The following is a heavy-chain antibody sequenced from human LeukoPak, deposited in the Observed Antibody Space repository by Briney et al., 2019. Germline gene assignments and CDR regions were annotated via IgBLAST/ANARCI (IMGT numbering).Heavy chain of an antibody. V-gene: IGHV1-2*06. Sequence: ASAKVSCKASGYTFTGYYIHWVRQAPGQGLEWMGRINPNSGGTNYAQKFQYRVTMTRDTSINTAYMELSRLRSDDTAVYFCAITNYYDSSGYFFYGDYWGQGTLVTVSS. CDR3: AITNYYDSSGYFFYGDY. CDR1: GYTFTGYY. J-gene: IGHJ4*02. D-gene: IGHD3-22*01. CDR2: INPNSGGT.